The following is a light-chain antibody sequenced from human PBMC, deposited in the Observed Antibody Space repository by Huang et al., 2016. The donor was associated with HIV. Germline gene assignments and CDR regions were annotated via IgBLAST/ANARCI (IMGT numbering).Light chain of an antibody. J-gene: IGKJ1*01. CDR2: ATS. Sequence: DIQMTQSPSSLSASVGDRVTITCRASQGIGNSLAWHQPKPEQPPRLLLYATSRLESGVPSRFRGSGSGTHYTRTIPTLQPEDIASYYCQQYQSIPWTFGQGTKVEIK. CDR3: QQYQSIPWT. CDR1: QGIGNS. V-gene: IGKV1-NL1*01.